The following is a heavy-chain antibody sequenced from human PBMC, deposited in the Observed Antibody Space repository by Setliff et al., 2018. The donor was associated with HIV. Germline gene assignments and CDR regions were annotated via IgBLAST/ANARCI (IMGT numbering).Heavy chain of an antibody. CDR1: GYTFTGYY. J-gene: IGHJ4*02. Sequence: ASVKVSCKASGYTFTGYYMHWVRQAPGQGLGWVGWINPKSGGINYAQKFQGRVTMTRATSINTVYMDLRRLTSDDTAMYYCARGLGYCGGDCYSDLFDYWGQGTLVTVSS. CDR3: ARGLGYCGGDCYSDLFDY. D-gene: IGHD2-21*02. CDR2: INPKSGGI. V-gene: IGHV1-2*02.